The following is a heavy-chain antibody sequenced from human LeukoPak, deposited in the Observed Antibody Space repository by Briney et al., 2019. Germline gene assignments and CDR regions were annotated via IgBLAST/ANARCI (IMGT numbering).Heavy chain of an antibody. CDR2: IRYDGSNK. D-gene: IGHD5-12*01. J-gene: IGHJ4*02. CDR3: AKMVATLDDNEYYYFDY. V-gene: IGHV3-30*02. CDR1: GFTFSSYA. Sequence: GGSLRLSCAASGFTFSSYAMHWVRQAPGKGLEWVAFIRYDGSNKYYADSVKGRFTISRDNSKNTLYLQMNSLRAEDTAVYYCAKMVATLDDNEYYYFDYWGQGTLVTVSS.